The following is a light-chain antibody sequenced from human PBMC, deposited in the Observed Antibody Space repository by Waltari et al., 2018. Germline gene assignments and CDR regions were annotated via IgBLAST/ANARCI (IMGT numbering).Light chain of an antibody. V-gene: IGKV3-20*01. CDR1: QSVSRA. CDR2: GAS. J-gene: IGKJ1*01. Sequence: ESVLTPSPGPLSLSLGERATLSCRASQSVSRAITWDQQKPGQAPRLLIYGASTRATGIPDRFSGSGSGTDFSLTISRLEPDDFAVYYCQHYLRLPVTFGQGTTVEI. CDR3: QHYLRLPVT.